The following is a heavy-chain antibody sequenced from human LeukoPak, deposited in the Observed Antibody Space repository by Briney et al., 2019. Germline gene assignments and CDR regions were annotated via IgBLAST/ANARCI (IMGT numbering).Heavy chain of an antibody. CDR3: ATMVRGVKGWFDP. Sequence: SVKVSCKASGGTFSSYAISWVRQAPGQGLEWVGRIIPTLGIANYAQKFQGRVTITADKSASTAYMELSSLRSEDTAVYYCATMVRGVKGWFDPWGQGTLVTVSS. CDR1: GGTFSSYA. D-gene: IGHD3-10*01. CDR2: IIPTLGIA. J-gene: IGHJ5*02. V-gene: IGHV1-69*04.